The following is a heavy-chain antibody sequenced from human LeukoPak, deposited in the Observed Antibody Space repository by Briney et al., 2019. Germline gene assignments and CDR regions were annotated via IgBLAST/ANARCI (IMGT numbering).Heavy chain of an antibody. CDR1: GGSFSGYY. CDR3: ARGWLAIFGVVKRNWFDP. CDR2: INHSGST. D-gene: IGHD3-3*01. J-gene: IGHJ5*02. V-gene: IGHV4-34*01. Sequence: SETLSLTCAVYGGSFSGYYWSWIRQPPGKGLEWIGEINHSGSTNYNPSLKSRVTISVDTSKNQFSLKLSSVTAADAAVYYCARGWLAIFGVVKRNWFDPWGQGTLVTVSS.